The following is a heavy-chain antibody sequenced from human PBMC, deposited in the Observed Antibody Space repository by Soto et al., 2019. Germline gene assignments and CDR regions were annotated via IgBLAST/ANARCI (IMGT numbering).Heavy chain of an antibody. Sequence: ASVKVSWKASGYTFTSYGISWVRQAPGQGLERKGWISAYNGNTNYAQKLQGRVTMTTDTSTSTAYMELRSLRSDDTAVYYCARDNGRTIFGVVIIPVLDWFAPWGQGTLVTVSS. CDR1: GYTFTSYG. J-gene: IGHJ5*02. CDR2: ISAYNGNT. V-gene: IGHV1-18*01. CDR3: ARDNGRTIFGVVIIPVLDWFAP. D-gene: IGHD3-3*01.